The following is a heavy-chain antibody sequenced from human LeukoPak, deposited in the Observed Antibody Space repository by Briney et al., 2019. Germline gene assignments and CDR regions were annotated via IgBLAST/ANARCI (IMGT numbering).Heavy chain of an antibody. Sequence: GRSLRLSCAASGFTFSSYGMHWVRQAPGKGLEWVAVISYDGSNKYYADSVKGRFTISRDNSKNTLYLQMNSLRAEDTAVYYCAKGGYGQYYFDYWGQGTLVTVSS. J-gene: IGHJ4*02. D-gene: IGHD5-18*01. V-gene: IGHV3-30*18. CDR1: GFTFSSYG. CDR2: ISYDGSNK. CDR3: AKGGYGQYYFDY.